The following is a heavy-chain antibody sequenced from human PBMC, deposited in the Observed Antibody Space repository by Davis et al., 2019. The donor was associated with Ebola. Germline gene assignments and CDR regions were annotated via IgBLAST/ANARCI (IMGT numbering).Heavy chain of an antibody. CDR3: ARGYDSTDAFDI. Sequence: SVQVSCKASGGTFSSYAISSVRQAPGQGLEWMGGIIPIFGTANYAQKFQGRVTITADESTSTAYMELSSLRSEDTAVYYCARGYDSTDAFDIWGQGTMVTVSS. J-gene: IGHJ3*02. V-gene: IGHV1-69*13. CDR2: IIPIFGTA. D-gene: IGHD3-3*01. CDR1: GGTFSSYA.